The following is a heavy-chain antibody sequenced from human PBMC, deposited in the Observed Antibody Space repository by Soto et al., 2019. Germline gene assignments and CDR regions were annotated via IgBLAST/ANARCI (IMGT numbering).Heavy chain of an antibody. CDR2: ISYSGRT. J-gene: IGHJ4*02. CDR3: ARRRASDYGGNHHPYYFDR. CDR1: GASIITDNYF. V-gene: IGHV4-39*01. Sequence: PSETLSLTCTVSGASIITDNYFWVWSRQPPRRGLALIGSISYSGRTYDNPSLQSRVTISIDASKNQFSLKLTSVTTADTAVYYCARRRASDYGGNHHPYYFDRWGQGALVTVSS. D-gene: IGHD4-17*01.